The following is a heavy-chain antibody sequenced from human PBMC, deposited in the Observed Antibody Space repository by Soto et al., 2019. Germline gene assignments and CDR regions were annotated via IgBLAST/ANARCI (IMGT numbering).Heavy chain of an antibody. J-gene: IGHJ4*02. CDR3: ARSMVAAYFDS. V-gene: IGHV3-66*01. Sequence: EVQLVQSGGGLVQSGGSLTLSCAASGITVSSTYMSWLRQAPGKRLEWVSVLYGDGRAYYADSVKGRFTITRDNSKNTLHLQMNSLSAEDTAVYYCARSMVAAYFDSWGQGTLVTVSS. D-gene: IGHD6-25*01. CDR2: LYGDGRA. CDR1: GITVSSTY.